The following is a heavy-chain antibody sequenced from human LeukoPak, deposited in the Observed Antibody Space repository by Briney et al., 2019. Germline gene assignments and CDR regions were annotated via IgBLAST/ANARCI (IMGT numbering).Heavy chain of an antibody. Sequence: WETLSLTCTVSGGSISSSSYYWGRIRQPPGKGLEWIGSIYYSGSTYYNPSLKSRVTISVDTSKNQFSLKLSSVTAADTAVYYCARQPAFGCSGGSCYSESIDYWGQGTPVTVSS. V-gene: IGHV4-39*01. J-gene: IGHJ4*02. D-gene: IGHD2-15*01. CDR2: IYYSGST. CDR1: GGSISSSSYY. CDR3: ARQPAFGCSGGSCYSESIDY.